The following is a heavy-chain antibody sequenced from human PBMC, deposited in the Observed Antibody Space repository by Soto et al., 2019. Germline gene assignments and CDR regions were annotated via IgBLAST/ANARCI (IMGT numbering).Heavy chain of an antibody. D-gene: IGHD4-4*01. CDR1: GASVTRDGNC. CDR2: IYHGGST. Sequence: QVQLRESGSGLVKPSQTLSLTCSVSGASVTRDGNCWTWMRQPPGKGLEFVASIYHGGSTFYNPSLRSRVTISLDRSKNQFSLKLTSVTAADTAVYYCAREVEGYSQFDDWGQGTLVTVSS. V-gene: IGHV4-30-2*01. J-gene: IGHJ4*02. CDR3: AREVEGYSQFDD.